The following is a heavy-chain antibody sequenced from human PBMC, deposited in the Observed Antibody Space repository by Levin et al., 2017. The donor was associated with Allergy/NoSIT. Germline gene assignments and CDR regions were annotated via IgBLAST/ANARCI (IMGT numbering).Heavy chain of an antibody. Sequence: GGSLRLSCGASGFIFGRTAMAWARLAPGKGLDWVAVIWSDGSNSFYADSVRGRFTILKDNSKNTLSLQMSSLTAEDTAVYYCARILLADGTNYFDHWGQGTLVTVSS. CDR2: IWSDGSNS. V-gene: IGHV3-33*07. J-gene: IGHJ4*02. CDR1: GFIFGRTA. D-gene: IGHD3-16*01. CDR3: ARILLADGTNYFDH.